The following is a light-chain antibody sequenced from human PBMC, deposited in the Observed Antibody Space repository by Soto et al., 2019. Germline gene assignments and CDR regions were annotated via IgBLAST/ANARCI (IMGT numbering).Light chain of an antibody. CDR2: DAS. Sequence: DIQVTQSPATLSAFVGDRVTISCRARQSIGTWSAWYQQKPGKAPKLLIYDASTLESGVPSRFSGSGSGTEFTLTISSLQPEDVATYYCQEYNSYPVSFGQGTRLEIK. V-gene: IGKV1-5*01. CDR3: QEYNSYPVS. CDR1: QSIGTW. J-gene: IGKJ5*01.